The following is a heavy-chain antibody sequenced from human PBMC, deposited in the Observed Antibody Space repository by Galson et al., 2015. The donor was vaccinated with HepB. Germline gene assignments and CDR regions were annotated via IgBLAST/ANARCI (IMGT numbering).Heavy chain of an antibody. J-gene: IGHJ3*02. D-gene: IGHD6-19*01. CDR2: TYYRSKWYN. V-gene: IGHV6-1*01. CDR1: GDSVSSNSAA. CDR3: AREGSSAPPNAFDI. Sequence: CAISGDSVSSNSAAWNWIRQSPSRGLEWLGRTYYRSKWYNDYAVSVKSRITINPDTSKIQFSLQLNSVTPEDTAVYYCAREGSSAPPNAFDIWGQGTMVTVSS.